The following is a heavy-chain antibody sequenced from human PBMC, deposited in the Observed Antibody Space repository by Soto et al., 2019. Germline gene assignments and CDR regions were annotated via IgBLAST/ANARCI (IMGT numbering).Heavy chain of an antibody. CDR1: GFTFSSYG. V-gene: IGHV3-30*18. D-gene: IGHD1-26*01. J-gene: IGHJ6*02. Sequence: TGGSLRLSCAASGFTFSSYGMHWVRQAPGKGLERVAVISYDGSNKYYADSVKGRFTNSRDNSKNTLYLQMNSLRAEDTAVYYCAKDVVVGATTGLGDYYYYYGMDVWGQGTTVTVSS. CDR3: AKDVVVGATTGLGDYYYYYGMDV. CDR2: ISYDGSNK.